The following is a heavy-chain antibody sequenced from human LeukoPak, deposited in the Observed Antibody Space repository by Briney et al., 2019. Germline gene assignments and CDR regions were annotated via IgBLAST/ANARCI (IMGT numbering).Heavy chain of an antibody. CDR2: ISSSSSYI. CDR3: ARSDSSGYYGFDY. D-gene: IGHD3-22*01. V-gene: IGHV3-21*01. CDR1: GFTFSSYS. J-gene: IGHJ4*02. Sequence: PGGSLRLSCAASGFTFSSYSMNWVRQAPGKGLEWVSSISSSSSYIYYADSVKGRFTISRDNAKNSLYLQMNSLRAEDTAVYYCARSDSSGYYGFDYWGQGTLVTVSS.